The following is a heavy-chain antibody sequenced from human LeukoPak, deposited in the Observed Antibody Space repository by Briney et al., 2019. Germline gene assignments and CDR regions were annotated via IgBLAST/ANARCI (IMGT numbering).Heavy chain of an antibody. CDR2: INPNSGGT. CDR3: ARGAVVAAGRGVWFDP. J-gene: IGHJ5*02. CDR1: GYTFTGYY. Sequence: GASVKVSCKASGYTFTGYYMHWVRQAPGQGLEWMGWINPNSGGTNYAQNFQGRVTMTRDTSISTAYMELSRLRSDDTAVYSCARGAVVAAGRGVWFDPWGQGTLVTVSS. D-gene: IGHD6-13*01. V-gene: IGHV1-2*02.